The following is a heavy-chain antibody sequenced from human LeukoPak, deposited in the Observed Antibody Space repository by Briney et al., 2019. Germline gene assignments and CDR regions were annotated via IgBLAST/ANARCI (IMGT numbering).Heavy chain of an antibody. CDR1: GLTVSSNC. J-gene: IGHJ4*02. V-gene: IGHV3-20*04. Sequence: GGSLRLSCAASGLTVSSNCMSWGRQAPGKGLEWVSGMNWTGGSTGYADSVKGRFTISRDNPKNSLYLQMNSLSAEDAALYYCARDHRRLRAYYFDYWGQGTLVTVSS. CDR2: MNWTGGST. D-gene: IGHD4-17*01. CDR3: ARDHRRLRAYYFDY.